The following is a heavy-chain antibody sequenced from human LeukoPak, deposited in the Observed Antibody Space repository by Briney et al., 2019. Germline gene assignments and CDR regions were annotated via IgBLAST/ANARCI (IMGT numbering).Heavy chain of an antibody. V-gene: IGHV4-38-2*02. CDR1: NYSINNGYY. J-gene: IGHJ6*02. CDR3: LRDKAGSFYGSGGYHINYNGMDV. CDR2: IYHSGFT. Sequence: PSETLSLTCTASNYSINNGYYWGWIRQPPGRGLEWIGSIYHSGFTYSNPSLTSRLTMSIDASKNEFSLRLTSVTAADTAIYYCLRDKAGSFYGSGGYHINYNGMDVWGQGTAVTVSS. D-gene: IGHD3-10*01.